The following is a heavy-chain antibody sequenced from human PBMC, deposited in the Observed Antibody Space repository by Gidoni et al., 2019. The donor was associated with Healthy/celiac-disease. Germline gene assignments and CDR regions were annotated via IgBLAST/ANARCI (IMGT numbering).Heavy chain of an antibody. V-gene: IGHV3-48*02. D-gene: IGHD2-2*01. CDR1: GFTFSSYS. Sequence: EVQLVESGGGLVQPGGSLRLSCAASGFTFSSYSMNWVRQAPGKGLEWVSYISSSSSTIYYADSVKGRFTISRDNAKNSLYLQMNSLRDEDTAVYYCAREGIVVVPAASYYYYYYGMDVWGQGTTVTVSS. CDR2: ISSSSSTI. CDR3: AREGIVVVPAASYYYYYYGMDV. J-gene: IGHJ6*02.